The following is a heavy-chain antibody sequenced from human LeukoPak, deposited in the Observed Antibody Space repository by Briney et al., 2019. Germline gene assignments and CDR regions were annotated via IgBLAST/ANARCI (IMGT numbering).Heavy chain of an antibody. CDR2: IIPIFGTA. Sequence: GASVKVSCKASGGTFSSYAISWVRQAPGQGIEWMGGIIPIFGTANYAQKFQGRVTITADKSTSTAYMELSSLRSEDTAVYYCARSPGRFGELLSFDYWGQGTLVTVSS. J-gene: IGHJ4*02. V-gene: IGHV1-69*06. CDR3: ARSPGRFGELLSFDY. D-gene: IGHD3-10*01. CDR1: GGTFSSYA.